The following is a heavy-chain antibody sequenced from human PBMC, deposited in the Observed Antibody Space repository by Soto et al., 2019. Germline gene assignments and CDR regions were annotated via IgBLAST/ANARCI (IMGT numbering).Heavy chain of an antibody. V-gene: IGHV3-48*01. D-gene: IGHD3-22*01. CDR1: GFTFSSYS. CDR3: ARGDDSSGYFYVY. J-gene: IGHJ4*02. Sequence: EVQLVESGGGLVQPGGSLRLSCAASGFTFSSYSMNWVRQAPGKVLEWVSYISSSSSTIYYADSVKGRFTISRDNAKNSLYLQMNSLRAEDTAVYYCARGDDSSGYFYVYWGQGTLVTVSS. CDR2: ISSSSSTI.